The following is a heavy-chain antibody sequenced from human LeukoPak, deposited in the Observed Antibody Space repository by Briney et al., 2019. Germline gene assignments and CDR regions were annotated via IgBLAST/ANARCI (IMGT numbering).Heavy chain of an antibody. J-gene: IGHJ4*02. CDR3: ARGPPDIVVVPAAPFDY. D-gene: IGHD2-2*01. V-gene: IGHV1-69*13. CDR2: IIPIFGTA. Sequence: ASVKVSCKASGGTFSSYAISWVRQAPGQGLGWMGGIIPIFGTANYAQKFQGRVTITADESTSTAYMELSSLRSEDTAVYYCARGPPDIVVVPAAPFDYWGQGTLVTVSS. CDR1: GGTFSSYA.